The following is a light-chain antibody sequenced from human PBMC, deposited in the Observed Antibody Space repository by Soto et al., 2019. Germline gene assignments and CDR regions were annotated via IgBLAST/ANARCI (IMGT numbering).Light chain of an antibody. CDR1: TGAVTSGHH. J-gene: IGLJ3*02. CDR3: LLTYSGPWV. V-gene: IGLV7-46*01. CDR2: HTT. Sequence: QSVVTQEPSLTVSPGGTVTLTFGSSTGAVTSGHHPYWLQQKPGQAPRTLIYHTTNTLSWTPARFSGSLLGGKAALTLSGAQPEDEALYYCLLTYSGPWVFGGGTKVTVL.